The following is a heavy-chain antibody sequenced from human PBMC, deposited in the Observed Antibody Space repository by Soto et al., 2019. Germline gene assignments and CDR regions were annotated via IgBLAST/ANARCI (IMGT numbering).Heavy chain of an antibody. CDR2: IYYSGST. J-gene: IGHJ6*02. Sequence: SETLSLTCTVSGGSISSGGYYWSWIRQHPGKGLEWIGYIYYSGSTYYNPSLKSRVTISVDTSKNQFSLKLSSVTAADTSVYYCARDTYFDYYYGMDVWGQGTTVTVSS. V-gene: IGHV4-31*03. CDR1: GGSISSGGYY. CDR3: ARDTYFDYYYGMDV. D-gene: IGHD2-8*01.